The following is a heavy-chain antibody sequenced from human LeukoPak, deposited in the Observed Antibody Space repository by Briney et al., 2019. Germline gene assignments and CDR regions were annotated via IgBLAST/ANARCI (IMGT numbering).Heavy chain of an antibody. CDR2: ISAYNGDT. D-gene: IGHD2-2*01. CDR3: ARRLGGSTYCDI. Sequence: ASVKVSCKASGYTFTTYGISWVRQAPGQGLEWMGWISAYNGDTNYAQKPQGRVTMTTDTSTSTAYMELRSLRSDDTAVYYCARRLGGSTYCDIWGQGTMVTVSS. J-gene: IGHJ3*02. CDR1: GYTFTTYG. V-gene: IGHV1-18*01.